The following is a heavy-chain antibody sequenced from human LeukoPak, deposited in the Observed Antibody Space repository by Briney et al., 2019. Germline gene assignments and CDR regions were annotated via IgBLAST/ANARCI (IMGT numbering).Heavy chain of an antibody. V-gene: IGHV3-30*02. CDR3: ARDSHYYGSELYYYYYMDV. Sequence: QSGGSLRLSCAASGFTFSSYGMHWVRQAPGKGLEWVAFIRYDGSNKYYADSVKGRFTISRDNSKNTLYLQMNSLRAEDTAVYYCARDSHYYGSELYYYYYMDVWGKGTTVTVSS. J-gene: IGHJ6*03. D-gene: IGHD3-10*01. CDR2: IRYDGSNK. CDR1: GFTFSSYG.